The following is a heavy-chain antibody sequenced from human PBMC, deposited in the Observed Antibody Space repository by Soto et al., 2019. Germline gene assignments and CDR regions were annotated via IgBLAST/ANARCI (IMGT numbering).Heavy chain of an antibody. V-gene: IGHV3-48*03. D-gene: IGHD1-20*01. CDR1: GFTFSIYE. Sequence: GALRLSCAASGFTFSIYEMNWVRQAPGKGLEWVSYISSSGSAIYYADSVRGRFTISRDNAKNSLFLQINSLRAEDTAVYYCARDLVTGFSYYYYGMDVWGQGTTVTVSS. J-gene: IGHJ6*02. CDR2: ISSSGSAI. CDR3: ARDLVTGFSYYYYGMDV.